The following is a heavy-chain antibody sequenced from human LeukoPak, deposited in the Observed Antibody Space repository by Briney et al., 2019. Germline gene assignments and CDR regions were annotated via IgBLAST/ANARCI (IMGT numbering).Heavy chain of an antibody. Sequence: QPGRSLRLSCAASGFTFSSYGMHWVRQAPGKGLEWVAVIWYDGSNKYYADSVKGRFTISRDNSKNTLYLQMNSLRAEDTAVYYCARAIGATGVGYWGQGTLVTVSS. CDR1: GFTFSSYG. CDR3: ARAIGATGVGY. D-gene: IGHD5-12*01. V-gene: IGHV3-33*01. CDR2: IWYDGSNK. J-gene: IGHJ4*02.